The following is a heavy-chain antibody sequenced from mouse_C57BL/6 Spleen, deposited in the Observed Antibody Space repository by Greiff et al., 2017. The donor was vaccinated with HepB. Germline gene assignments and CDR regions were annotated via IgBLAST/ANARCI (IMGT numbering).Heavy chain of an antibody. CDR3: ARLGQGRGFDC. J-gene: IGHJ2*01. V-gene: IGHV1-52*01. CDR2: IDPSDSET. Sequence: VQLQQSGAELVRPGSSVKLSCKASGYTFTSYWMHWVKQRPIQGLEWIGNIDPSDSETHYNQKFKDKATLTVDKSSSTAYMQHSSLTSEDSAVYYCARLGQGRGFDCWGKGTTLPVSS. D-gene: IGHD3-3*01. CDR1: GYTFTSYW.